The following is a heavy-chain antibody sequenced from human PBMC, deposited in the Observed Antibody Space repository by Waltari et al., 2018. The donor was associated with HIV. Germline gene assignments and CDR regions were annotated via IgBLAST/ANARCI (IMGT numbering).Heavy chain of an antibody. V-gene: IGHV3-53*01. D-gene: IGHD6-19*01. CDR1: GFSVGDHY. CDR3: ARGLGLTVAVSGIRPFDY. CDR2: IFSGGST. J-gene: IGHJ4*02. Sequence: EVRLVESGGALIQPGGSLRLSCVAFGFSVGDHYPPSVRQAPGKGLEWVAIIFSGGSTYYADSVRGRFIISRDNSKNTLYLQMNSLTAEDTAIYYCARGLGLTVAVSGIRPFDYWGQGTLVTVSS.